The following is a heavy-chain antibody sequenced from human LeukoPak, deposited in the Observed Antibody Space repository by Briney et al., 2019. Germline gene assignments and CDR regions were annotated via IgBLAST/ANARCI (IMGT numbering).Heavy chain of an antibody. V-gene: IGHV4-59*08. CDR2: IYYSGST. CDR1: GGSISSYY. J-gene: IGHJ4*02. CDR3: ARGEVLWFGESITYFDY. D-gene: IGHD3-10*01. Sequence: PSETLSLTCTVSGGSISSYYWSWIRQPPGKGLEWIGYIYYSGSTNYNPSLKSRVTISVDTSKNQFSLKLSSETAADTAVYYCARGEVLWFGESITYFDYWGQGTLVTVSS.